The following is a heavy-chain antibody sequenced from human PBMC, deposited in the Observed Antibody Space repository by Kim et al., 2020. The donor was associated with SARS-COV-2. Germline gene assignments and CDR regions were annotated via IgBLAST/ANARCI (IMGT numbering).Heavy chain of an antibody. D-gene: IGHD5-12*01. CDR2: IYYSGST. V-gene: IGHV4-31*03. CDR1: GGSISSGGYY. Sequence: SETLSLTCTVSGGSISSGGYYWSWIRQHPGKGLEWIGYIYYSGSTYYNPSLKSRVTISVDTSKNQFSLKLSSVTAADTAVYYCARGLGDGYNPPLDYWGQGTLVTVSS. J-gene: IGHJ4*02. CDR3: ARGLGDGYNPPLDY.